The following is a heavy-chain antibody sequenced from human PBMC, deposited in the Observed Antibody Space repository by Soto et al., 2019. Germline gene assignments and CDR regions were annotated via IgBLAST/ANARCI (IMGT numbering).Heavy chain of an antibody. J-gene: IGHJ4*02. CDR1: GLTLSDIW. D-gene: IGHD4-17*01. CDR2: IKSKAAGGTT. Sequence: GGSLRLSCVVSGLTLSDIWMNWVRQAPGKGLEWVGRIKSKAAGGTTDYAAPVKGRFSISRDDSTNTLFLHINSLRTEDTGVYYCSYGAHQYFAYWGQGALVTVSS. V-gene: IGHV3-15*07. CDR3: SYGAHQYFAY.